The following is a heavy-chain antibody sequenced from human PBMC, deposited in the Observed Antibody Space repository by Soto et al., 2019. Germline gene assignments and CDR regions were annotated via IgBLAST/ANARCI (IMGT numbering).Heavy chain of an antibody. CDR3: ARFYYDSSGYLPAPYYYYYGMDV. CDR1: GFTFSSYW. J-gene: IGHJ6*02. V-gene: IGHV3-7*04. D-gene: IGHD3-22*01. Sequence: GGSLRLACAASGFTFSSYWMSWVRQAPGKGLEWVANIKQDGSEKYYVDSVKGRFTISRDNAKNSLYLQMNSLRAEDTAVYYCARFYYDSSGYLPAPYYYYYGMDVWGQGTTVTVSS. CDR2: IKQDGSEK.